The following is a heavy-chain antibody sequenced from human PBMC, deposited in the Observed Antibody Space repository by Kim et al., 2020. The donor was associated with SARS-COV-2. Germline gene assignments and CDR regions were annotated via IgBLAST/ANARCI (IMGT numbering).Heavy chain of an antibody. CDR3: ARAQREKGYSSSWYDWYFDL. Sequence: SETLSLTCAVYGGSFSGYYWSWIRQPPGKGLEWIGEINHSGSTNYNPSLKSRVTISVDTSKNQFSLKLSSVTAADTAVYYCARAQREKGYSSSWYDWYFDLWGRGTLVTVSS. CDR2: INHSGST. CDR1: GGSFSGYY. J-gene: IGHJ2*01. V-gene: IGHV4-34*01. D-gene: IGHD6-13*01.